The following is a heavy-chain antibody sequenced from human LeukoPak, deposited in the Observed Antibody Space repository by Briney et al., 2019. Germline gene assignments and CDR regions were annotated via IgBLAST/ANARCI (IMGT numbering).Heavy chain of an antibody. Sequence: ASVKVSCKASGYTFTSYAMRWVRQAPGQRLEWMGWINAGNGNTKYSQKFQGRVTITRDTSASTAYMELSSLRSEDTAVYYCARIYHGYGNLHAFDIWAKGQWSPSLQ. CDR1: GYTFTSYA. CDR3: ARIYHGYGNLHAFDI. V-gene: IGHV1-3*01. D-gene: IGHD5-12*01. J-gene: IGHJ3*02. CDR2: INAGNGNT.